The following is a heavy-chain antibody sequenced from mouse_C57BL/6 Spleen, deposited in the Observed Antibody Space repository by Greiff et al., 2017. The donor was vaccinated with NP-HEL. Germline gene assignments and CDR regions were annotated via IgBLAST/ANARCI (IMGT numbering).Heavy chain of an antibody. CDR1: GFTFSSYA. D-gene: IGHD4-1*02. CDR2: ISSGGDYI. J-gene: IGHJ4*01. CDR3: TREGNWDENYAMDY. Sequence: DVMLVESGEGLVKPGGSLKLSCAASGFTFSSYAMSRVRQTPEKRLEWVAYISSGGDYIYYADTVKGRFTISRDNARNTLYLQMSSLKSEDTAMYYCTREGNWDENYAMDYWGQGTSVTVSS. V-gene: IGHV5-9-1*02.